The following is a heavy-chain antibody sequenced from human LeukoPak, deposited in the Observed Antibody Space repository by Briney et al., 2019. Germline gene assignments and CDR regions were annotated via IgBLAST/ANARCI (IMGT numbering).Heavy chain of an antibody. CDR1: GFTFSSYA. CDR3: AKWAYGSGSYFPNWFDP. D-gene: IGHD3-10*01. Sequence: GGSLRFSCAASGFTFSSYAMSWVRQAPGKGLEWVSAISGSGGSTYYADSVKGRFTISRDNSKNTLYLQMNSLRAEDTAVYYCAKWAYGSGSYFPNWFDPWGQGTLVTVSS. V-gene: IGHV3-23*01. CDR2: ISGSGGST. J-gene: IGHJ5*02.